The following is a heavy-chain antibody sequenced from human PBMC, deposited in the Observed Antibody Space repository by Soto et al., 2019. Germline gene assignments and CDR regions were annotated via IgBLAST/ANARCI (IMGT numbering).Heavy chain of an antibody. Sequence: GSLRLTCAASGFSFGSYALSWVRQAPGKGLEWVSTISGSDGKTFYADSVKGRFSISRDTSQSTLYLQMNSLRADDTAMYYCARWSYLDYWGQGTRVTVSS. CDR2: ISGSDGKT. J-gene: IGHJ4*02. D-gene: IGHD3-3*01. V-gene: IGHV3-23*01. CDR1: GFSFGSYA. CDR3: ARWSYLDY.